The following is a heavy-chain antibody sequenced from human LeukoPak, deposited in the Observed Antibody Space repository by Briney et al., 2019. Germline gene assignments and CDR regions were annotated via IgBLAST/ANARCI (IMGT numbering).Heavy chain of an antibody. V-gene: IGHV4-38-2*02. D-gene: IGHD3-22*01. J-gene: IGHJ4*02. CDR1: GYSISSGYY. CDR2: IYHSGST. Sequence: SETLSLTCTVSGYSISSGYYWGWIRQPPGKGLEWIGSIYHSGSTYYNPSLKSRVTISVDTSKNQFSLKLSSVTAADTAVYYCASRSPYDSSGYGYNVDYWGQGTLVTVSS. CDR3: ASRSPYDSSGYGYNVDY.